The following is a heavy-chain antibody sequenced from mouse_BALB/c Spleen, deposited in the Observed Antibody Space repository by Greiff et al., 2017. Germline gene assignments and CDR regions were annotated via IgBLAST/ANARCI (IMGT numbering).Heavy chain of an antibody. D-gene: IGHD1-1*01. CDR3: ARSGYYGSSWGDY. J-gene: IGHJ2*01. CDR1: GFNIKDTY. V-gene: IGHV14-3*02. CDR2: IDPANGNT. Sequence: EVNLVESGAELVKPGASVKLSCTASGFNIKDTYMHWVKQRPEQGLEWIGRIDPANGNTKYDPKFQGKATITADTSSNTAYLQLSSLTSEDTAVYYCARSGYYGSSWGDYWGQGTTLTVSS.